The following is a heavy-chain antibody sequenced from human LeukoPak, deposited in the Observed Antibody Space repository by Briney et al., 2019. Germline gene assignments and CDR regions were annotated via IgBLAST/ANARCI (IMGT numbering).Heavy chain of an antibody. CDR1: GGTFSSYA. CDR3: ARGHYDSSGYFPYYYYGMDV. J-gene: IGHJ6*02. CDR2: IIPIFGTA. V-gene: IGHV1-69*13. D-gene: IGHD3-22*01. Sequence: SVTVSCKASGGTFSSYAISWVRQAPGQGLEWMGGIIPIFGTANYAQKFQGRVTITADESTSTAYMELSSLRSEDTAVYYCARGHYDSSGYFPYYYYGMDVWGQGTTVTVSS.